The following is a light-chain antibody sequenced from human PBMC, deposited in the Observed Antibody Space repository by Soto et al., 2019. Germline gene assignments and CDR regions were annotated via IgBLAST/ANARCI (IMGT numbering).Light chain of an antibody. J-gene: IGKJ2*01. CDR3: QQYYIWTPYT. V-gene: IGKV3-15*01. Sequence: MYQSVRTLSGSVGDRGTSTCRASQNIRSSLAWYQQRPGQAPRLLIYDASTGATGIPPRFSGGGSGTEFTVTISSLQSEDFASYYCQQYYIWTPYTLGQGAKVDIK. CDR1: QNIRSS. CDR2: DAS.